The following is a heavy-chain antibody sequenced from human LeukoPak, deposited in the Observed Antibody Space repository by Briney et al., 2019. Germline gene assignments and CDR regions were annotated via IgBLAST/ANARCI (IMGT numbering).Heavy chain of an antibody. CDR3: ATSESGRSWDWFAP. CDR2: LTQFFRRT. J-gene: IGHJ5*02. D-gene: IGHD3-10*01. Sequence: SVKVSCKASGGSFRTSPISWVRQAPGQGLEWMGGLTQFFRRTNYTQKFQGRLTFTTDESSSTAYMELSDLRSDDTAVYYCATSESGRSWDWFAPWGQGTLVTVSS. V-gene: IGHV1-69*05. CDR1: GGSFRTSP.